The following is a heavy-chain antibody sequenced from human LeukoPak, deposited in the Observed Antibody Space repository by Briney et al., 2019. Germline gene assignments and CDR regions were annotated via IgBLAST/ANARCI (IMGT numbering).Heavy chain of an antibody. J-gene: IGHJ4*02. CDR3: ATPSGTYSNGPEYFDY. CDR1: GGSISSNSHY. Sequence: PSETLSLTCTVSGGSISSNSHYWGWIRQPPGGGLEWIGSVYYSGTTYYNPSLKSRVTISVDTSKNHFSLKLSSVTAADTAVYYCATPSGTYSNGPEYFDYWGQGTLVTVSS. V-gene: IGHV4-39*02. D-gene: IGHD3-10*01. CDR2: VYYSGTT.